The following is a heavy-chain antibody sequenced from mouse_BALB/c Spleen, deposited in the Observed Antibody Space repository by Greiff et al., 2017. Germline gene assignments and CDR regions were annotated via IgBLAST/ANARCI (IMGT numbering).Heavy chain of an antibody. CDR1: GFTFSSYT. J-gene: IGHJ2*01. D-gene: IGHD2-4*01. V-gene: IGHV5-12-2*01. CDR2: ISNGGGST. CDR3: ARHPMITSYYFDY. Sequence: EVKLMESGGGLVQPGGSLKLSCAASGFTFSSYTMSWVRQTPEKRLEWVAYISNGGGSTYYPDTVKGRFTISRDNAKNTLYLQMSSLKSEDTAMYYCARHPMITSYYFDYWGQGTTLTVSS.